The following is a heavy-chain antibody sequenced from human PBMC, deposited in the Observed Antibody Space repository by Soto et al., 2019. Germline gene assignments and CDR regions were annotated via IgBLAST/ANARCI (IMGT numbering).Heavy chain of an antibody. CDR2: ISYDGNNK. V-gene: IGHV3-30*03. J-gene: IGHJ4*02. CDR1: GFTFSSYS. D-gene: IGHD3-9*01. CDR3: ARELTGWYFDY. Sequence: PGGSLRLSCAASGFTFSSYSMNWVRQAPGKGLEWVALISYDGNNKYYADTVKGRFTISRDNSKNTLYLQTNSLRAEDTAVYYCARELTGWYFDYWGQGSMVTVSS.